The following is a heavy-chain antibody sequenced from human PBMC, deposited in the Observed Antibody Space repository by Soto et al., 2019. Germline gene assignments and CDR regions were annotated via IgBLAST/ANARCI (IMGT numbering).Heavy chain of an antibody. J-gene: IGHJ4*02. CDR1: GYTVTSFA. V-gene: IGHV1-18*01. CDR3: ARGNSGSYDFDY. CDR2: ISAYNGHT. D-gene: IGHD1-26*01. Sequence: ASVKVSCKASGYTVTSFAISGVRQAPGQGLEWMGWISAYNGHTKYPQKLQGRVTMTTDTSTSTAYMDLRSLTSDDTAVYYCARGNSGSYDFDYWGLGTLVTVSS.